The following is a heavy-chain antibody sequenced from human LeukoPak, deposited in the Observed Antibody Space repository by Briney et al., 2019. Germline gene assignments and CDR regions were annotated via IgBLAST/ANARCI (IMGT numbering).Heavy chain of an antibody. J-gene: IGHJ4*02. D-gene: IGHD5-24*01. CDR2: IYSGGST. V-gene: IGHV3-53*01. CDR1: GFNVSNNY. Sequence: GGSLRLSCAASGFNVSNNYMSWVRQAPGKGLELVSVIYSGGSTYHADSVKGRFTISRHNSKNTLYFQMNSLRAEDTAVYYCTTSRDAYKSGYWGRGTLVTVSS. CDR3: TTSRDAYKSGY.